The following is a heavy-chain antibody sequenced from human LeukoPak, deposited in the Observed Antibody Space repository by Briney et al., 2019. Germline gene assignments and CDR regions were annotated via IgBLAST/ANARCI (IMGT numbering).Heavy chain of an antibody. CDR2: IRSSGTT. Sequence: GGSLRLSCAASGFAFGSYSMNWVRQAPGKGLQWIGFIRSSGTTQYAASVKGRFTISRDDSKSIAYLQMNSLKTEDTAVYYCTRDRFYVWFDPWGQGTLVTVSS. CDR1: GFAFGSYS. CDR3: TRDRFYVWFDP. D-gene: IGHD3-16*01. V-gene: IGHV3-49*04. J-gene: IGHJ5*02.